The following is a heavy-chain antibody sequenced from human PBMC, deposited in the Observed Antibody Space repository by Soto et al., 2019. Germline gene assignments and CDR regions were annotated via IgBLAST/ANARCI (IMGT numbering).Heavy chain of an antibody. CDR1: GFPFSSYS. V-gene: IGHV3-21*04. D-gene: IGHD3-10*02. Sequence: AGGSLRLSCAASGFPFSSYSIHWARQAPGKGLEWVSSISGSSTYIFYADSVKGRFTISRDNAKNSLYLQMNSLRAEDTAVYYCARTLFGWGIWFDPWGQGTLVTVSS. J-gene: IGHJ5*02. CDR2: ISGSSTYI. CDR3: ARTLFGWGIWFDP.